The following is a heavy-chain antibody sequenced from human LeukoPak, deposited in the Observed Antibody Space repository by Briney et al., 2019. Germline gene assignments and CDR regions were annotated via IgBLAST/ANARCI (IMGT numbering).Heavy chain of an antibody. J-gene: IGHJ4*02. V-gene: IGHV3-53*01. CDR1: GFTFSSAY. CDR2: IYGGDNR. D-gene: IGHD2-2*01. Sequence: GGSLRLSCAASGFTFSSAYVSWVRQAPGKGLEWVSSIYGGDNREYSDSVKGRFTISRDDSKNTVSLQMSSLRVEDTAVYYCARGPTVSSTWDYWGQGTLVTVSP. CDR3: ARGPTVSSTWDY.